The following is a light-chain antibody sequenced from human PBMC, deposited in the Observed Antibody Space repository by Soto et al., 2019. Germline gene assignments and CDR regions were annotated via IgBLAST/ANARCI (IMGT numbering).Light chain of an antibody. V-gene: IGKV1-5*01. J-gene: IGKJ1*01. CDR2: DAS. Sequence: DIQMTQSPSTLSASVGDRVTITCRASQSVSNWLAWYQQKPGKAPKLLIYDASSLESGVPSRFSGSGSGTEFTLTISSLQHEDFACYYCQQYNSYSPWTFGQGTKVEIK. CDR3: QQYNSYSPWT. CDR1: QSVSNW.